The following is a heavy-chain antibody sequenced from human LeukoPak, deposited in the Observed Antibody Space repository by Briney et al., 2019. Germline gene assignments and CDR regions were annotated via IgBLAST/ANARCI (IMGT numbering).Heavy chain of an antibody. V-gene: IGHV1-2*02. CDR1: GYTFTGYY. Sequence: ASVKVSCKASGYTFTGYYMHWVRQAPGQGLEWMGWINPNSGGTNYAQKFQGRVTMTRDTSISTAYMELSRLRSDDTAVYYRARGGSSSWYSSGSYWGQGTLVTVSS. CDR2: INPNSGGT. CDR3: ARGGSSSWYSSGSY. J-gene: IGHJ4*02. D-gene: IGHD6-13*01.